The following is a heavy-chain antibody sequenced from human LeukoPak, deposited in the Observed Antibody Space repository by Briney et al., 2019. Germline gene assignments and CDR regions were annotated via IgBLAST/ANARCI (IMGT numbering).Heavy chain of an antibody. Sequence: PGGSLRLSCAASGFTFSSFAMHWVRQTPGRGLEWVAVISYDGSVKYYADSVKGRFTISRDNSKNTLYLQMNSLRAEDTAVYYCARDEGAAAGKGLDYWGQGTLVTVSS. CDR1: GFTFSSFA. D-gene: IGHD6-13*01. CDR3: ARDEGAAAGKGLDY. V-gene: IGHV3-30*14. CDR2: ISYDGSVK. J-gene: IGHJ4*02.